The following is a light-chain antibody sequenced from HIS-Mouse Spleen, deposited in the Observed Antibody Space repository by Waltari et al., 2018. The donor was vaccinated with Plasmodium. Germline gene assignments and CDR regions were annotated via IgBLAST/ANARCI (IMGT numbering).Light chain of an antibody. CDR3: YSTDSSGNHRV. V-gene: IGLV3-10*01. Sequence: SYELTQPPSVSVSPGQTARITCSGDALPKKYAYWYQQKSGQAPVLVIYEDSKRHSGIPERFSGFSAGTMATLTISGAQVDDEADYYCYSTDSSGNHRVFGGGTKLTVL. J-gene: IGLJ3*02. CDR1: ALPKKY. CDR2: EDS.